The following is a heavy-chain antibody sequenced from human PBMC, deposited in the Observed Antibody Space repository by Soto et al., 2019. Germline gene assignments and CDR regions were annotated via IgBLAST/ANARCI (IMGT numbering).Heavy chain of an antibody. V-gene: IGHV5-51*01. Sequence: PGESLKISCVGSGFSFSRYTVGWVRQVPGKGLEWMGVIHPGDSDTRYSPSFQGQVTISADKSISTAYLQWSSLKASDTAMYYCTLSYGDSYYYYGMDVWGQGTTVTVSS. D-gene: IGHD4-17*01. CDR3: TLSYGDSYYYYGMDV. J-gene: IGHJ6*02. CDR1: GFSFSRYT. CDR2: IHPGDSDT.